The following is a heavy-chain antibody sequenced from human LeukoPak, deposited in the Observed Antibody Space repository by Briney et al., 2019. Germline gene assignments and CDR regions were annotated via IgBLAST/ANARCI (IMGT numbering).Heavy chain of an antibody. CDR3: GKTTVGYSSGQKPAWPVDF. D-gene: IGHD5-18*01. J-gene: IGHJ4*02. Sequence: GGSLRLSCAASGLTFSRHAMTWVRQAPGKGLEWVSGLTPSGSSTFYSDSVKGRFTISRDNPRNTVYLQINSLRDDDTAVYYCGKTTVGYSSGQKPAWPVDFWGQGTLVTVSS. V-gene: IGHV3-23*01. CDR1: GLTFSRHA. CDR2: LTPSGSST.